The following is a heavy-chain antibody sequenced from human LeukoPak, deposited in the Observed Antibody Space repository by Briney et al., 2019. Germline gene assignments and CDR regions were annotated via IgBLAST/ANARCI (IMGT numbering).Heavy chain of an antibody. J-gene: IGHJ6*02. Sequence: SETLSLTCTVSGGSMSPYHWGWIRQPPGKGLEWTGYIYYSGSTNYNPSLNSRVTISVDTSKNQFSLRLSSVTAADTAVYYCARLAVRYYGMDVWGQGTTVTVSS. CDR1: GGSMSPYH. V-gene: IGHV4-59*12. CDR2: IYYSGST. CDR3: ARLAVRYYGMDV. D-gene: IGHD3-3*02.